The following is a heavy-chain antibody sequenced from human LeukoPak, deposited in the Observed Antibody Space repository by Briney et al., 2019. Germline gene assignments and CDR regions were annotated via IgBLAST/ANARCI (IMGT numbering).Heavy chain of an antibody. CDR1: GFSFSRYW. CDR3: ARTLSGSYRYFDY. V-gene: IGHV3-48*04. CDR2: ISSSGSTI. D-gene: IGHD1-26*01. Sequence: GGSLRLSCGASGFSFSRYWMTWVRQAPGKGLEWVSYISSSGSTIYYADSVKGRFTISRDNAKNSLYLQMNSLRAEDTAVYYCARTLSGSYRYFDYWGQGTLVTVSS. J-gene: IGHJ4*02.